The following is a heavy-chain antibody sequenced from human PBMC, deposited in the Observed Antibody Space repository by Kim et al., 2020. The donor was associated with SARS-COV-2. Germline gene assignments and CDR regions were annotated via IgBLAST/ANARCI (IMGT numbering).Heavy chain of an antibody. J-gene: IGHJ4*02. V-gene: IGHV4-39*01. CDR2: T. Sequence: TYYNPSLKGRLTLSVETSKNRFSLRLSSVTAADPAVFYCARHLSGSSWFDYWGQGSLVTVSS. D-gene: IGHD6-13*01. CDR3: ARHLSGSSWFDY.